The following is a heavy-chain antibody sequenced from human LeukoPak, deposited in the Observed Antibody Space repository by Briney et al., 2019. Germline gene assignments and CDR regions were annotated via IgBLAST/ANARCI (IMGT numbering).Heavy chain of an antibody. CDR1: GGSFSGYY. Sequence: SETLSLTCAVYGGSFSGYYWSWIRQPPGKGLEWIGEINHSGSTNYNPSLKSRVTISVDTSKNQFSLKLSSVTAADTAVYYCARDYAAADPGYYYYGMDVWGQGTTVTVSS. D-gene: IGHD6-13*01. CDR2: INHSGST. J-gene: IGHJ6*02. CDR3: ARDYAAADPGYYYYGMDV. V-gene: IGHV4-34*01.